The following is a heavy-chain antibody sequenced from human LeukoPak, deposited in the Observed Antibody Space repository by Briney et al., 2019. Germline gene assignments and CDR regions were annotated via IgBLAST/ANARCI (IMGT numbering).Heavy chain of an antibody. CDR2: IYYSGST. CDR3: ARVHSGSGSYPSPSYYYYMDV. Sequence: SETLSLTCTVSGGSISGYYWSWIRQPPGKGLECIGYIYYSGSTNYNPSLKSRVTISVDTSKNQFSLKLSSVTAADTAVYYCARVHSGSGSYPSPSYYYYMDVWGKGTTVTISS. CDR1: GGSISGYY. J-gene: IGHJ6*03. V-gene: IGHV4-59*01. D-gene: IGHD3-10*01.